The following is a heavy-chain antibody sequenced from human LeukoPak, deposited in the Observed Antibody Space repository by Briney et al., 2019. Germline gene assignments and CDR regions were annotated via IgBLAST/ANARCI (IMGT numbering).Heavy chain of an antibody. Sequence: PGGSLRLSCAASGFTFSSYWMSWVRQAPGKGLEWVANIKQDGSEKYYVDSVKGRFTIPRDNAKNSLYLQMNSLRAEDTAVYYCARGSSNWYGSRLWFDPWGQGTLVTVSS. D-gene: IGHD6-13*01. V-gene: IGHV3-7*03. J-gene: IGHJ5*02. CDR3: ARGSSNWYGSRLWFDP. CDR1: GFTFSSYW. CDR2: IKQDGSEK.